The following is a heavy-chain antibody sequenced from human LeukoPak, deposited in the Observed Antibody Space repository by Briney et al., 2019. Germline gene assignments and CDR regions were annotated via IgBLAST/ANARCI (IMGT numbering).Heavy chain of an antibody. CDR3: AKESYYDSSGYPLYFDY. Sequence: SETLSLTCTVSGGSISSSSYYWGCIRQPPGKGLECIGSIYYSGSTYYNPSLRSRVTISVDTSKNQFSLKLSSVTAADTAVYYCAKESYYDSSGYPLYFDYWGQGTLVTVSS. CDR2: IYYSGST. V-gene: IGHV4-39*07. D-gene: IGHD3-22*01. J-gene: IGHJ4*02. CDR1: GGSISSSSYY.